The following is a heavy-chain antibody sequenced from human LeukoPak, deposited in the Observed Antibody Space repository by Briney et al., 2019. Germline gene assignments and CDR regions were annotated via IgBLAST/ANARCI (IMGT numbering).Heavy chain of an antibody. J-gene: IGHJ4*02. D-gene: IGHD3-22*01. CDR3: AKDSKLLDYYDSSGEYYFDY. V-gene: IGHV3-23*01. CDR2: ISGSGGST. CDR1: GFTFDDYA. Sequence: GGSLRLSCAASGFTFDDYAMHWVRQAPGKGLEWVSAISGSGGSTYYADSVKGRFTISRDNSKNTLYLQMNSLRAEDTAVYYCAKDSKLLDYYDSSGEYYFDYWGQGTLVTVSS.